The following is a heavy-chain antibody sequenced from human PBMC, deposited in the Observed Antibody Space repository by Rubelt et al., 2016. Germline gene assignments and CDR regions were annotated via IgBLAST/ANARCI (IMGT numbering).Heavy chain of an antibody. V-gene: IGHV4-59*01. CDR2: IYYSGST. CDR1: SGSISSYY. CDR3: ARFGAAAGTDY. Sequence: QVQLQQWGAGLLKPSETLSLTCTVSSGSISSYYWSWIRQPPGKGLEWIGYIYYSGSTHYNTSLNSRVTISIDTSKNQFARKLSSVTAADTAMYYWARFGAAAGTDYWGQGALVTVSS. J-gene: IGHJ4*02. D-gene: IGHD6-13*01.